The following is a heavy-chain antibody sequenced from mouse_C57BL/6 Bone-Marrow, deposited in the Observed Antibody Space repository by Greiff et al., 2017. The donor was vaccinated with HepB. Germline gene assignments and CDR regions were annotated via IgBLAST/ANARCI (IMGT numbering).Heavy chain of an antibody. CDR2: IDPSDSYT. CDR3: ARYAMDY. Sequence: VQLQQPGAELVKPGASVKLSCKASGYTFTSYWMQWVKQRPGQGLEWIGEIDPSDSYTNYNQKFKCKATLTVDTYAITAYMQRSSLTSEDSAVYYCARYAMDYWGQGTSVTVSS. V-gene: IGHV1-50*01. CDR1: GYTFTSYW. J-gene: IGHJ4*01.